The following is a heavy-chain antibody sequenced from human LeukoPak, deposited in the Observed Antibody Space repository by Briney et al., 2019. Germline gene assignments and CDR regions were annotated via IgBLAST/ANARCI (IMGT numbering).Heavy chain of an antibody. Sequence: SETLSLTCTVSGGSISSSSYYWGWIRQPPGKGLEWIGSVYYSGSTYYNPSLKSRVTISVDTSKNQFSLKLSSVTAADTAVYYCARRRWLVYFDYWGQGTLVTVSS. D-gene: IGHD6-19*01. J-gene: IGHJ4*02. CDR2: VYYSGST. CDR1: GGSISSSSYY. CDR3: ARRRWLVYFDY. V-gene: IGHV4-39*07.